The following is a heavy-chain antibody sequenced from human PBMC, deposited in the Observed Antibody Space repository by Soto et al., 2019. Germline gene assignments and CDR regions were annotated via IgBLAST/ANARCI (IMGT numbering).Heavy chain of an antibody. CDR3: ARGGIRGVSWNWFEN. J-gene: IGHJ5*02. V-gene: IGHV3-13*04. CDR1: GFTFSRHD. Sequence: EVQLVESGGGLVQPGGSLRLSCAASGFTFSRHDMHWVRQVTGKGLEWVSGIDSAGDAKYPASVKGRFTISRENAKNSLYLQMNSLGAGDTAVYYCARGGIRGVSWNWFENWGQGTLVTVSS. CDR2: IDSAGDA. D-gene: IGHD3-10*01.